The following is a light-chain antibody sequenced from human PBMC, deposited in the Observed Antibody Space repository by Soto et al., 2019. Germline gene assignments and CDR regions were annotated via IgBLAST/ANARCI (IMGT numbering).Light chain of an antibody. CDR3: QQRIKFLWT. CDR2: DTS. V-gene: IGKV3-11*01. J-gene: IGKJ1*01. Sequence: EIVLTQSPATLSLSPGERATLSCRASQSVSSYLAWYQQKPGQAPRLLMYDTSNRAPGIPARFSGSGSGTDFTLTISSLVPEDFAVYFCQQRIKFLWTFGQGNKVDI. CDR1: QSVSSY.